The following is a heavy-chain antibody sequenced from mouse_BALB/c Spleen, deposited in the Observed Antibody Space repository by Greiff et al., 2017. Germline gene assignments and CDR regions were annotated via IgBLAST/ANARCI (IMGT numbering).Heavy chain of an antibody. CDR2: ISSGGSYT. Sequence: EVQVVESGGGLVKPGGSLKLSCAASGFTFSSYAMSWVRQSPEKRLEWVAEISSGGSYTYYPDTVTGRFTISRDNAKNTLYLEMSSLRSEDTAMYYCARGELAYWGQGTLVTVSA. CDR1: GFTFSSYA. J-gene: IGHJ3*01. CDR3: ARGELAY. V-gene: IGHV5-9-4*01.